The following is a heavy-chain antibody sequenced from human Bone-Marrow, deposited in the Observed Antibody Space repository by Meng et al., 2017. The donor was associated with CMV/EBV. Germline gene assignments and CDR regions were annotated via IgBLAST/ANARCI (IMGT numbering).Heavy chain of an antibody. J-gene: IGHJ6*02. CDR2: IIPIFGIG. D-gene: IGHD3-10*01. Sequence: SVKVSCKASGGTFSSYAITWVRQAPGQGLEWMGGIIPIFGIGKYAQKFQGRVTITTDESTTTAYMELSSLRFEDTAVYYCARAGITMVRGVYYYYGMDVWGQGTTVTVSS. CDR1: GGTFSSYA. CDR3: ARAGITMVRGVYYYYGMDV. V-gene: IGHV1-69*05.